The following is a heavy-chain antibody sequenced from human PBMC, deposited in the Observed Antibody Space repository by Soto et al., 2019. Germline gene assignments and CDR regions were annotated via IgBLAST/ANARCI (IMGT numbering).Heavy chain of an antibody. CDR2: ISGSGGST. J-gene: IGHJ4*02. D-gene: IGHD3-10*01. CDR3: AKDRRARELVLLWPY. V-gene: IGHV3-23*01. CDR1: GFTFSSYA. Sequence: PGGSLRLSCAASGFTFSSYAMSWVRQAPGKGLEWVSAISGSGGSTYYADSVKGRFTISRDNSKNTLYLQMTSLRAEDTAVYYCAKDRRARELVLLWPYWGQGALVTVSS.